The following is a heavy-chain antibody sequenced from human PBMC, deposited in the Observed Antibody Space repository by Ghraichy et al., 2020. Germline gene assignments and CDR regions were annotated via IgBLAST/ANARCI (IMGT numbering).Heavy chain of an antibody. D-gene: IGHD3-22*01. CDR3: ARDVVHYDSSGYYYDYFDY. V-gene: IGHV4-59*01. CDR2: IYYSGST. CDR1: GGSISSYY. Sequence: SETLSLTCTVSGGSISSYYWSWIRQPPGKGLEWIGYIYYSGSTNYNPSLKSRVTISVDTSKNQFSLKLSSVTAADTALYYCARDVVHYDSSGYYYDYFDYWGQGTLVTVSS. J-gene: IGHJ4*02.